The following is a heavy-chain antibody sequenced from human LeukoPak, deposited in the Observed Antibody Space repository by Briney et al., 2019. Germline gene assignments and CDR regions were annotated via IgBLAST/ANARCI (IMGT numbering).Heavy chain of an antibody. CDR3: ARRDITSGWSFNY. J-gene: IGHJ4*02. D-gene: IGHD6-19*01. CDR2: SHSSGKT. Sequence: SETLSLTCSVSGDSISNYHWSWIRQPAGRGLEWIGQSHSSGKTNYNPPLESRVTVSIDTPENQFSLTMRSVTAADTAIYYCARRDITSGWSFNYWGQGILVTVS. CDR1: GDSISNYH. V-gene: IGHV4-4*07.